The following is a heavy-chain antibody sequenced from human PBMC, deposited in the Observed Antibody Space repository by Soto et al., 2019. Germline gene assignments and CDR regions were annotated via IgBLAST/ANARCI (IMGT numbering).Heavy chain of an antibody. J-gene: IGHJ6*02. Sequence: GGSLRLSCAASGFTFSSYAMSWVRQAPGKGLEWVSAISGSGGSTYYADSVKGRFTISRDNSKNTLYLQMNSLRAEDTAVYYCAKTGYSGYDPWAYYYGMDVWGQGTTVTVS. CDR1: GFTFSSYA. V-gene: IGHV3-23*01. CDR3: AKTGYSGYDPWAYYYGMDV. CDR2: ISGSGGST. D-gene: IGHD5-12*01.